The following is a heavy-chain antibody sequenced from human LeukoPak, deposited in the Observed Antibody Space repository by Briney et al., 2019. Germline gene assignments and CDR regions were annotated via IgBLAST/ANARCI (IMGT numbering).Heavy chain of an antibody. J-gene: IGHJ4*02. CDR2: INPSGGST. CDR3: ARFVAYDSSGWTTSSDY. V-gene: IGHV1-46*01. D-gene: IGHD3-22*01. Sequence: ASVKVSCKASGGTFSSYAISWVRQAPGQGLEWMGIINPSGGSTSYAQKFQGRVTMTRDTSTSTVYMELSSLRSEDTAVYYCARFVAYDSSGWTTSSDYWGQGTLVTVSS. CDR1: GGTFSSYA.